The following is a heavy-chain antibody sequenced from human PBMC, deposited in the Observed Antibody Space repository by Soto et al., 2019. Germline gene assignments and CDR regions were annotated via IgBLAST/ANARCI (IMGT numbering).Heavy chain of an antibody. D-gene: IGHD2-2*01. J-gene: IGHJ5*02. CDR1: GGSISSYY. CDR3: ARGHCSSTSCYGWFDP. V-gene: IGHV4-4*07. Sequence: QVQLQESGPGLVKPSETLSLTCTVSGGSISSYYWSWIRQPAGKGLEWIGRIYTSGGTNYNPSLKGRVAMSVDTCKNQFSLKLSSVTDADTAVYCCARGHCSSTSCYGWFDPWGQGTLVTVSS. CDR2: IYTSGGT.